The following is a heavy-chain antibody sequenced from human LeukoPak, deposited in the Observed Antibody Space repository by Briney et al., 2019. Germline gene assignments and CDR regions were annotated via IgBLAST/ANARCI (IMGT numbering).Heavy chain of an antibody. CDR3: ARSQPFTTYDY. CDR2: IHYSGST. D-gene: IGHD3-3*01. CDR1: GDSVSNGGYY. J-gene: IGHJ4*02. Sequence: PSETLSLTCTVSGDSVSNGGYYWSWIRQPPGKGLEWIGYIHYSGSTNYSPSLKSRVTISVDPSKNQFSLKLSSVTAADTAVYYCARSQPFTTYDYRGQGTLVTVSS. V-gene: IGHV4-61*08.